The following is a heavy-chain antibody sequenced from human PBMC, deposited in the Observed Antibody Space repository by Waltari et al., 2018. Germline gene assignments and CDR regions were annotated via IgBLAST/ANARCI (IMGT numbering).Heavy chain of an antibody. CDR1: GMTFRDYR. CDR2: IGTTSSSI. CDR3: ASPSLGSGSYWAFDI. D-gene: IGHD3-10*01. V-gene: IGHV3-48*02. Sequence: EVQLVESGGGLVQPGGSLRLSCEASGMTFRDYRLNWVRQAPGRGLEWVLYIGTTSSSISYADSVKGRFTISRDNAKNSLYLQMNSLRDEDTAVYYCASPSLGSGSYWAFDIWGQGTMVTVSS. J-gene: IGHJ3*02.